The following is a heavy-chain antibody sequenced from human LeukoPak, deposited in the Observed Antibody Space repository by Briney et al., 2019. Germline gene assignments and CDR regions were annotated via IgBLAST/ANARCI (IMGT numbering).Heavy chain of an antibody. J-gene: IGHJ5*02. CDR1: GGSISSSNW. CDR3: ASWRVAVSIPYGNWFDP. CDR2: IYHSGST. Sequence: SETLSLTCAVSGGSISSSNWWSWVRQPPGKGLEWIGEIYHSGSTNYNPSLKSRVTISVDKSKNQFSLKLSSVTAADTAVYYCASWRVAVSIPYGNWFDPWGQGTLVTVSS. D-gene: IGHD6-19*01. V-gene: IGHV4-4*02.